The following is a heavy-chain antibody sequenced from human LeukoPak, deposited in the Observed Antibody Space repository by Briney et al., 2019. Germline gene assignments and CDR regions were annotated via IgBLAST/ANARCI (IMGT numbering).Heavy chain of an antibody. CDR2: INHSGST. Sequence: SSETLSLTCAVSGDSISSNNWWNWVRQPPGKGLEWIGEINHSGSTNYNPSLKSRVTISVDTSKNQFSLKLSSVTAADTAVYYCARGRGYSGYRAPRWLLPPLDYWGQGTLVTVSS. CDR1: GDSISSNNW. D-gene: IGHD5-12*01. J-gene: IGHJ4*02. CDR3: ARGRGYSGYRAPRWLLPPLDY. V-gene: IGHV4-4*02.